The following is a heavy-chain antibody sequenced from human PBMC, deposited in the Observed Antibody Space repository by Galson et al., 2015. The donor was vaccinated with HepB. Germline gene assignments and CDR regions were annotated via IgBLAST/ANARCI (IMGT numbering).Heavy chain of an antibody. Sequence: SVKVSCKASGYTFTSYGISWVRQAPGQGLEWMGWISAYNGNTNYAQKLQGRVTMTTDTSTSTAYMELRSLRSDDTAVYYCARDEAIQSVVVVAATRPHFDYWGQRTLVTVSS. J-gene: IGHJ4*02. CDR3: ARDEAIQSVVVVAATRPHFDY. CDR2: ISAYNGNT. D-gene: IGHD2-15*01. CDR1: GYTFTSYG. V-gene: IGHV1-18*01.